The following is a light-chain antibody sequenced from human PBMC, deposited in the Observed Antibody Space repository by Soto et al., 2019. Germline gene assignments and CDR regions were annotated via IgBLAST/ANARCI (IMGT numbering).Light chain of an antibody. V-gene: IGLV2-8*01. CDR3: SSYAGSNSYV. CDR2: EVT. J-gene: IGLJ1*01. Sequence: QSVLTQPPSASGSPGQSVTISFTGTSSDVGGYNYVSWYQQEPGKAPKLLIYEVTKRPSGVPDRFSGSKSGNTASLTVSGLQAEDEADYYCSSYAGSNSYVFGTGTKVTVL. CDR1: SSDVGGYNY.